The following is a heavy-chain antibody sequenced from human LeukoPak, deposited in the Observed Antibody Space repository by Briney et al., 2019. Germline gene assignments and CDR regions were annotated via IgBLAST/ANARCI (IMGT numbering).Heavy chain of an antibody. J-gene: IGHJ3*02. CDR1: GYSISSGYY. D-gene: IGHD3-22*01. V-gene: IGHV4-38-2*02. CDR3: ARVWSGNYYEDRGAFDI. CDR2: IYHSGST. Sequence: PSETLSLTCTVSGYSISSGYYWGWIRQPPGKGLEWIGSIYHSGSTYYNPSLKSRVTISVDTSKNQFSLKLTSVTAADTAVYFCARVWSGNYYEDRGAFDIWGHGTMVTVSS.